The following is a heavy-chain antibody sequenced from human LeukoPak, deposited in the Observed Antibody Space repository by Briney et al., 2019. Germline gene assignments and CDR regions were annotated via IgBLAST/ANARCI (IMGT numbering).Heavy chain of an antibody. CDR1: GGSISNYY. V-gene: IGHV4-59*12. CDR2: IYYSGTT. D-gene: IGHD3-22*01. J-gene: IGHJ4*02. Sequence: SETLSLTCTVSGGSISNYYWSWIRQPPGKGLEWIGYIYYSGTTNYSPSLKSRVTISVDRSKNQFSLKLSSVTAADTAVYYCARGISPYYDSSGYHFDYWGQGTLVTVSS. CDR3: ARGISPYYDSSGYHFDY.